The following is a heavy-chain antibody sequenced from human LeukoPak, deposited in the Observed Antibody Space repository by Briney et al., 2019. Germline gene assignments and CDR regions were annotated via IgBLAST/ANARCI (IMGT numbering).Heavy chain of an antibody. CDR2: IDNSGRT. J-gene: IGHJ4*02. CDR1: GGSFSGYY. D-gene: IGHD3-10*01. V-gene: IGHV4-34*01. Sequence: SEPLSLTCAVSGGSFSGYYWTWIRQPPGKGLEWIGEIDNSGRTNYNPSLKSRLTISVDTSKDQFSLRLSSVTAADSAVYYCARGPPPMFRGLIRRFENDSWGQGTLVTVSS. CDR3: ARGPPPMFRGLIRRFENDS.